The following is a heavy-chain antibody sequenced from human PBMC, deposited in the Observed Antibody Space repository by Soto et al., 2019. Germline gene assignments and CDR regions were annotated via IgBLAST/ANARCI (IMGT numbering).Heavy chain of an antibody. CDR1: GDSIRSGGYY. CDR2: FYYSGST. Sequence: PSETLSLTCSVSGDSIRSGGYYWSWVRQLPGKGLEWIGYFYYSGSTDYNPSLRSRVSISADTSKNQFSLKMNSVTAADTAVYFCALLVAGPLSRSRTFDYWGQGSLVTVSS. J-gene: IGHJ4*02. D-gene: IGHD6-19*01. V-gene: IGHV4-31*03. CDR3: ALLVAGPLSRSRTFDY.